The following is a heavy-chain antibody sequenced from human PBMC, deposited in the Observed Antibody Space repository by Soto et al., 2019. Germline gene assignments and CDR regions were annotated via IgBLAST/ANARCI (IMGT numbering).Heavy chain of an antibody. Sequence: VKVSCKASGYTFTSYGISWVRQAPGQGLEWMGWISAYNGNTNYAQKLQGRVTMTTDTSTSTAYMELRSLRSDDTAVYYCARDLITIFGVVNHWFDPWGQGTLVTVSS. J-gene: IGHJ5*02. CDR2: ISAYNGNT. CDR1: GYTFTSYG. CDR3: ARDLITIFGVVNHWFDP. V-gene: IGHV1-18*01. D-gene: IGHD3-3*01.